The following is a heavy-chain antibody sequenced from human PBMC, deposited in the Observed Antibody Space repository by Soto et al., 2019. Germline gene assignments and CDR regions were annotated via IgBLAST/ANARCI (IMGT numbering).Heavy chain of an antibody. CDR3: ARDWYCSGGSRYTRGIDY. J-gene: IGHJ4*02. CDR2: ISAYNGNT. D-gene: IGHD2-15*01. V-gene: IGHV1-18*01. CDR1: GYTFTSYG. Sequence: GASVKVSCKASGYTFTSYGISWVRQAPGQGLEWMGWISAYNGNTNYAQKLQGRVTMTTDTSTSTAYVELRSLRSDDTAVYYCARDWYCSGGSRYTRGIDYWGQGTLGTVS.